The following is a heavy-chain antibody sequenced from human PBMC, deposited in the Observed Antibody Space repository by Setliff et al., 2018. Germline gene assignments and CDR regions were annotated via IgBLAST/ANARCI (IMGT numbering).Heavy chain of an antibody. CDR2: VNPDGSGK. Sequence: ETLSLSCVASGFAISSCWMSWVRQAPGKGLEWVANVNPDGSGKYYVDSVKGRFTISRDNAKNSLYLQMDSLRVEDTAVYYCIDGRNRAWGVYWGQGTLVTVS. CDR3: IDGRNRAWGVY. J-gene: IGHJ4*02. D-gene: IGHD7-27*01. V-gene: IGHV3-7*01. CDR1: GFAISSCW.